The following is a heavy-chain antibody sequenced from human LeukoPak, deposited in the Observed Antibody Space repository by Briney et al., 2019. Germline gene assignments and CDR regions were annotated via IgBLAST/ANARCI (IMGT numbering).Heavy chain of an antibody. CDR1: GGSISSYY. CDR2: IYYSGST. CDR3: ARDFSSSWYGWFDP. V-gene: IGHV4-59*01. D-gene: IGHD6-13*01. J-gene: IGHJ5*02. Sequence: PSETLSLTCTVSGGSISSYYWSWIRQPPGKGLEWIGYIYYSGSTNYNPSLKSRVTISVDTSKNQFSLKLSSVTAADTAVYYCARDFSSSWYGWFDPWGQGTLVTVSS.